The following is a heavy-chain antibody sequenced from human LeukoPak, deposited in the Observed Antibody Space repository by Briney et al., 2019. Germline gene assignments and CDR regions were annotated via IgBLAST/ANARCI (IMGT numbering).Heavy chain of an antibody. J-gene: IGHJ6*04. CDR3: ARASGQFVDV. Sequence: DWIGRIYTSGSTNYNPSLNSGVTMSVETSKNQFSLKLSSVTAADTAVYYCARASGQFVDVWGKGTTVTVSS. D-gene: IGHD3-10*01. V-gene: IGHV4-4*07. CDR2: IYTSGST.